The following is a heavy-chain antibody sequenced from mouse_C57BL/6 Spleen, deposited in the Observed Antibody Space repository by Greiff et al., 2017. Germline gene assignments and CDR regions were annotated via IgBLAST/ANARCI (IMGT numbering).Heavy chain of an antibody. D-gene: IGHD2-3*01. V-gene: IGHV1-19*01. CDR2: INPYNGGT. CDR1: GYTFTDYY. Sequence: EVKLQESGPVLVKPGASVKMSCKASGYTFTDYYMNWVKQSHGKSLEWIGVINPYNGGTSYNQKFKGKATLTVDKSSSTAYMELNSLTSEDSAVYYCAYDGYYAMDYWGQGTSVTVSS. CDR3: AYDGYYAMDY. J-gene: IGHJ4*01.